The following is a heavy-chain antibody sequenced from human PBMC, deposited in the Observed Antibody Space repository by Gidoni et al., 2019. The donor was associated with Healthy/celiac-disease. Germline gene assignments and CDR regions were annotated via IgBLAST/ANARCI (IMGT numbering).Heavy chain of an antibody. D-gene: IGHD3-22*01. V-gene: IGHV3-73*02. CDR1: GFTFSGSA. Sequence: EVQLVESGGGLVQPGGSLKLSCAASGFTFSGSAMHWVRQASGKGLEWVGRIRSKDNSYATAYAASVKGRFTISRDDSKNTAYLQMNSLKTEDTAVYYCTGPYYDSSGYDYWGQGTLVTVSS. CDR3: TGPYYDSSGYDY. J-gene: IGHJ4*02. CDR2: IRSKDNSYAT.